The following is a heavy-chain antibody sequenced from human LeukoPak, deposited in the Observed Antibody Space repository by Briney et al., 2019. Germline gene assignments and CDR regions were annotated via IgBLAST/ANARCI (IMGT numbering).Heavy chain of an antibody. D-gene: IGHD5-18*01. V-gene: IGHV4-59*08. CDR3: ARHVGPGYSYGFDN. CDR2: IPYSGST. Sequence: PSETLSLTCTGSGGTISRYYWSWLRRAPGQGLEWIGYIPYSGSTNYNPSLKIRVTISVATSKNQFSLKLSSVTAADTAVFYCARHVGPGYSYGFDNWGQGTLVTVSS. J-gene: IGHJ4*02. CDR1: GGTISRYY.